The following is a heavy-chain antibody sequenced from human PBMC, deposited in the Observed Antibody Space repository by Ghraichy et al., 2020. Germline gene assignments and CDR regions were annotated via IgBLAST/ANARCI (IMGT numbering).Heavy chain of an antibody. Sequence: ASVKVSCKASGYTFTSYYMHWVRQAPGQGLEWMGIINPSGGSTSYAQKFQGRVTMTRDTTTSTVYMELSSLRSEDTAVYYCARAEQLGTGWFDPWGQGTLVTVSS. CDR1: GYTFTSYY. CDR2: INPSGGST. D-gene: IGHD7-27*01. CDR3: ARAEQLGTGWFDP. V-gene: IGHV1-46*01. J-gene: IGHJ5*02.